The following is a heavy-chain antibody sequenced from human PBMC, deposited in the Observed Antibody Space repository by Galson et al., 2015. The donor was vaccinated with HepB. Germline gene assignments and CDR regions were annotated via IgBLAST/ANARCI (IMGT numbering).Heavy chain of an antibody. CDR3: ARDLLYGPSYYGMDV. D-gene: IGHD2-15*01. CDR2: IIPNLGIP. CDR1: GGTFSRYS. V-gene: IGHV1-69*04. Sequence: SVKVSCKASGGTFSRYSINWVRQAPGQGLEWMGRIIPNLGIPNYAQKVQGRVTITADISTSTAYMELSSLRSEDTAIYYCARDLLYGPSYYGMDVWGQGTTVTVSS. J-gene: IGHJ6*02.